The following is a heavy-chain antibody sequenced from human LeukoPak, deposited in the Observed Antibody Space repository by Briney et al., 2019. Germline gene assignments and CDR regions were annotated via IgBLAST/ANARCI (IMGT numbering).Heavy chain of an antibody. CDR1: GLTFSTHA. Sequence: GEALRLSCAASGLTFSTHAMNWVRQAPGKGLEWVSVITSGGTTYYTDSVKGRFTISRDNSKNTLYLQMNSLRAEDTAVYYCAKDQGITGTYTYFDYWGQGTLVTVSS. V-gene: IGHV3-23*01. CDR3: AKDQGITGTYTYFDY. D-gene: IGHD1-20*01. J-gene: IGHJ4*02. CDR2: ITSGGTT.